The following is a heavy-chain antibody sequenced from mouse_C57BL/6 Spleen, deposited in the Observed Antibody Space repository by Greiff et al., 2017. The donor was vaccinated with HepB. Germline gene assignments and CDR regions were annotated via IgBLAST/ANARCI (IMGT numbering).Heavy chain of an antibody. CDR2: IDPSDSYT. CDR1: GYTFTSYW. Sequence: QVQLQQPGAELVKPGASVKLSCKASGYTFTSYWMQWVKQRPGQGLEWIGEIDPSDSYTNYNQKFKGKATLTVDTSSSTAYMQLSSLTSEDFAVYYCAGVYRNQHFDVWGTGTTVTVSS. V-gene: IGHV1-50*01. J-gene: IGHJ1*03. D-gene: IGHD2-1*01. CDR3: AGVYRNQHFDV.